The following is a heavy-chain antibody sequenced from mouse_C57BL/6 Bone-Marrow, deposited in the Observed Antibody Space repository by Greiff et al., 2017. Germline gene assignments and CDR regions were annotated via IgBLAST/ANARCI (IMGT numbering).Heavy chain of an antibody. J-gene: IGHJ3*01. CDR1: GYAFSSSW. D-gene: IGHD4-1*01. CDR2: IYPGDGDT. Sequence: VQLQQSGPELVKPGASVKISCKASGYAFSSSWMNWVKQRPGKGLEWIGRIYPGDGDTNYNGKFKGKATLTADKSSSTAYMQLSSLTSEDSAVYFCAILGLGRGFAYWGQGTLVTVSA. CDR3: AILGLGRGFAY. V-gene: IGHV1-82*01.